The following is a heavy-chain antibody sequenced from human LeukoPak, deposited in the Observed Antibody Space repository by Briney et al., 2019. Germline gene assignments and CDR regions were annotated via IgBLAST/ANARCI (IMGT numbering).Heavy chain of an antibody. D-gene: IGHD3-22*01. CDR1: GFSFSTYG. J-gene: IGHJ4*02. CDR2: IWYDGSNK. CDR3: ARTFDSSGYGLDY. V-gene: IGHV3-33*01. Sequence: GGSLRLSCAASGFSFSTYGMHWVRQAPGKGLEWVAVIWYDGSNKYYADSVKGRFTISRDNSKNTQYLQMNSLRAEDTAVYCCARTFDSSGYGLDYWGQGTLVTVSS.